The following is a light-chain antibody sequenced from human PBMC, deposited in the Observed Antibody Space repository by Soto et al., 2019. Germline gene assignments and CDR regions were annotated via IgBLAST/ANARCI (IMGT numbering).Light chain of an antibody. CDR1: QSVDRSY. CDR3: QQYGSSPPMFT. Sequence: EGVLTQSPGTLSLSPRERATLSCRASQSVDRSYLAWYQQRPGQAPRLLIYSASSRATGIPDRFSGSGSGTDFTLTISRLEPEDFAVYFCQQYGSSPPMFTFGQGTKLEIK. V-gene: IGKV3-20*01. CDR2: SAS. J-gene: IGKJ2*01.